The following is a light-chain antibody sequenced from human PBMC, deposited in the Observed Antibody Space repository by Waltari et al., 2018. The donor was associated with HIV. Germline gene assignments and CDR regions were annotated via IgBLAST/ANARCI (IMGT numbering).Light chain of an antibody. CDR3: QSFDNSLRAWGL. Sequence: QSVLMQPPSVSGAPGQRVTISCTGSSSNIGAGSHVHWYQQPPGAAPKLLIYLNTNRPSGVPDRFSGSKSGASASLAITGLQAEDEGDYYCQSFDNSLRAWGLFGGGTRLTVL. V-gene: IGLV1-40*01. CDR1: SSNIGAGSH. CDR2: LNT. J-gene: IGLJ2*01.